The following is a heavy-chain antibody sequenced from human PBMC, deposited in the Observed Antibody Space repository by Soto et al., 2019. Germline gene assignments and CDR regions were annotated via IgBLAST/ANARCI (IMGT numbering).Heavy chain of an antibody. V-gene: IGHV2-26*01. J-gene: IGHJ5*02. Sequence: SGPTLVNPTETLTLTCTVSGFSLSNARMGVSWIRQPPGKALEWLAHILSNDEKSYSTSLKSRLTISKDTSKSQVVLTMTNMDPVDTATYYCARILSGYYSSSWYPTSRWFDPWGQGTLVTVSS. CDR3: ARILSGYYSSSWYPTSRWFDP. CDR1: GFSLSNARMG. D-gene: IGHD6-13*01. CDR2: ILSNDEK.